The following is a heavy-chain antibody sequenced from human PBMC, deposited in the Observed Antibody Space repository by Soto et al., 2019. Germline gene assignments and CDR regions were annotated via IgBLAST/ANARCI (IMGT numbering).Heavy chain of an antibody. CDR2: IYKGGSI. CDR1: GGNIGNDY. V-gene: IGHV4-4*09. Sequence: SETHSLTSRVSGGNIGNDYWTWIRQPPGKGLEWIGYIYKGGSINYNPSLKSRVTISVDTSNNQFSLKLSSVTAADTAAYYCARAYYDRSGYAVDPWGQGTLVNRLL. D-gene: IGHD3-22*01. J-gene: IGHJ5*02. CDR3: ARAYYDRSGYAVDP.